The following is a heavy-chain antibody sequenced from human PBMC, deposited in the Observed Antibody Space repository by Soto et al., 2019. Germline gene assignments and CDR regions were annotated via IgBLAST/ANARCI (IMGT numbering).Heavy chain of an antibody. D-gene: IGHD4-17*01. Sequence: EVQLLESGGGLVQPGGSLRLSCAASGFNFSGYTMSWVRQAPGKGLEWVSAISRSGGSTHYADSVKGRFTISRDNSKNTLDLQLNSLRVEDTALYFCATEGLRGYYYYGMDVWGQGTTVTVS. CDR3: ATEGLRGYYYYGMDV. J-gene: IGHJ6*02. CDR2: ISRSGGST. V-gene: IGHV3-23*01. CDR1: GFNFSGYT.